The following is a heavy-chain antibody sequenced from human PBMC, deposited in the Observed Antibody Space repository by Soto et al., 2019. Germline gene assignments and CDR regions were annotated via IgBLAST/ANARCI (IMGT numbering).Heavy chain of an antibody. CDR1: GYTFTSYG. Sequence: ASVKVSCKASGYTFTSYGISWVRQAPGQGLEWMGWISAYNGNTNYAQKLQGRVTMTTDTSTSTVYMELRSLRSDDTAVYYCARGATRPSLYGMDVWGQGTTDTVSS. J-gene: IGHJ6*02. CDR3: ARGATRPSLYGMDV. V-gene: IGHV1-18*01. CDR2: ISAYNGNT. D-gene: IGHD6-6*01.